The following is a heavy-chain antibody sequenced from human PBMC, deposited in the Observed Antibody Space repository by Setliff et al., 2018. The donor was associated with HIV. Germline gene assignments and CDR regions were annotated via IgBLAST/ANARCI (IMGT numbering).Heavy chain of an antibody. CDR3: AREFSSSSFDQ. CDR2: IYYSGTT. D-gene: IGHD6-6*01. J-gene: IGHJ4*02. CDR1: GGSISSGSHY. V-gene: IGHV4-39*02. Sequence: KPSETLSLTCSVSGGSISSGSHYWGWIRQAPGKGLEWIGNIYYSGTTFYNPSLKSRVSISVDTSRNEFSLKLPSVTAADTAVYYCAREFSSSSFDQWGQGTLVTVSS.